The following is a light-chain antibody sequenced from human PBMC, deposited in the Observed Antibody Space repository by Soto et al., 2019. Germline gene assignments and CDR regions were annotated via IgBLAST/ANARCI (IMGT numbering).Light chain of an antibody. CDR3: QQYNNWPPTWT. Sequence: EFVLTQSPATLSVSPGERATLSCRASQSVSSNLAWYQQKPGQAPRLLIYSVSTRATDIPARFSGSGSGTEFTLTISSLQSEDFAVYYCQQYNNWPPTWTFGQGTKVDIK. CDR2: SVS. J-gene: IGKJ1*01. V-gene: IGKV3-15*01. CDR1: QSVSSN.